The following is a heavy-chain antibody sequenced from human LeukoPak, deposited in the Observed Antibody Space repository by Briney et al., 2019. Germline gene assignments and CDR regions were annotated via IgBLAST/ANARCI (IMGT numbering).Heavy chain of an antibody. D-gene: IGHD3-22*01. J-gene: IGHJ4*02. CDR2: ISYDGSNK. Sequence: GGSLRLSCAASGFTFSSYGMHWVRQAPGKGLEWVTVISYDGSNKYYADSVKGRFTISRDNSKNTLYLQMNSLRAEDTAVYYCAKIPNSSGPFDYWGQGTLVTVSS. CDR1: GFTFSSYG. CDR3: AKIPNSSGPFDY. V-gene: IGHV3-30*18.